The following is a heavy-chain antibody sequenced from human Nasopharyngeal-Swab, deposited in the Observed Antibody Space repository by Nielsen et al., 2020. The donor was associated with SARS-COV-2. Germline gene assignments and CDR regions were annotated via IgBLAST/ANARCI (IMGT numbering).Heavy chain of an antibody. J-gene: IGHJ4*02. D-gene: IGHD6-13*01. CDR2: IYYNGNT. CDR3: VRSSSWYYFDY. Sequence: SETLSLTCTVSGDSIAHSTFYWGRIRQPPGKGLEWIGNIYYNGNTYQNPSLKSRLTISVDKSKNQFSLQLSSVTAADTAVYYCVRSSSWYYFDYWAQGTQVTVSS. V-gene: IGHV4-39*01. CDR1: GDSIAHSTFY.